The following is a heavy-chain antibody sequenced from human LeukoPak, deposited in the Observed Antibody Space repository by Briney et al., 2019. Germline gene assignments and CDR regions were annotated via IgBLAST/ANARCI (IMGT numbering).Heavy chain of an antibody. Sequence: PGGSLRLSCAASGFTFSSYAMSWVRQAPGKGLEWVSAISGSGSTIYYADSVKGRFTISRDNAKNSLYLQMNSLRAEDTAVYYCARVYCGGDCYSGPHDAFDIWGQGTMVTVSS. CDR3: ARVYCGGDCYSGPHDAFDI. CDR2: ISGSGSTI. V-gene: IGHV3-23*01. J-gene: IGHJ3*02. D-gene: IGHD2-21*02. CDR1: GFTFSSYA.